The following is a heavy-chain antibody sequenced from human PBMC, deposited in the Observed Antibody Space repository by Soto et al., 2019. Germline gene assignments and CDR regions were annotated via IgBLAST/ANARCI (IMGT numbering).Heavy chain of an antibody. CDR3: ALEPTQNYDSSPWNGGFDP. D-gene: IGHD3-22*01. CDR1: GDSLSSPHYY. V-gene: IGHV4-30-4*01. J-gene: IGHJ5*02. CDR2: IYYNGNN. Sequence: PSETLSLTCTVSGDSLSSPHYYWTWILQPPGKGLEWVGYIYYNGNNFYNPALKSRVAMSVDPSTNQFSLKLASVTDADTAVYFCALEPTQNYDSSPWNGGFDPWGPGTLVTV.